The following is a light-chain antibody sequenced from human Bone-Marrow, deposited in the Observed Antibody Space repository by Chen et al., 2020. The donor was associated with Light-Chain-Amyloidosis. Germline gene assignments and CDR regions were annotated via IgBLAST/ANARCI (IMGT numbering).Light chain of an antibody. CDR2: DNG. V-gene: IGLV3-21*03. CDR1: DIGRKS. Sequence: SYVLTQPSSVSVAPRKTAKITCGGNDIGRKSVHWYQQKPGQAPVRVVFDNGDRPSGTPERFSGSNCGKRATLFISRVEAGDEADYYCQVWDRGGDHVMFGGGTKLAVL. J-gene: IGLJ3*02. CDR3: QVWDRGGDHVM.